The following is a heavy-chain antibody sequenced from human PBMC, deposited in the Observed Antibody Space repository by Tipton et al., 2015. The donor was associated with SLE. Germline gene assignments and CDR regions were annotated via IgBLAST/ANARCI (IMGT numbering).Heavy chain of an antibody. CDR2: IYHIGDT. D-gene: IGHD3-10*01. J-gene: IGHJ4*02. V-gene: IGHV4-34*01. CDR1: GGSFTGYY. CDR3: ARSLWFGELFYFDY. Sequence: TLSLTCAVYGGSFTGYYWTWVRQPPGKGLEWIGSIYHIGDTYYNPSLESRVTISVDPFKNQFSLRLSSVTAADTAVFYCARSLWFGELFYFDYWGQGILVTVSS.